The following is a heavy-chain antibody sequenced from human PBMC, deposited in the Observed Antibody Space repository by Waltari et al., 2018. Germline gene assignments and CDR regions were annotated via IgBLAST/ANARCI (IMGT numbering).Heavy chain of an antibody. V-gene: IGHV3-21*01. J-gene: IGHJ4*02. CDR2: ISSSSSYI. CDR3: ARAVSSSLYYFDY. Sequence: EVQLVESGGGLVKPGGSLRLSCAASGFPFRSYSMNWVRQAPGKGLEWVASISSSSSYIYYADSVKGRFTISRDNAKNSLDLQMNSLRAEDTAVYYCARAVSSSLYYFDYWGQGTLVTVSS. D-gene: IGHD6-6*01. CDR1: GFPFRSYS.